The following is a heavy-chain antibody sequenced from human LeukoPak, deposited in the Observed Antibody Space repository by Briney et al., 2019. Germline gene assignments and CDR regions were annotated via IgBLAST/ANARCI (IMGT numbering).Heavy chain of an antibody. CDR2: INHSGST. Sequence: SETLSLPCAVYGGSFSGYYWSWIRQPPGKGLEWIGEINHSGSTNYNPSLKSRVTISVDTSKNPFSLKLSSVTAADTAVYYCAVALGYCTNGVCSDDAFDIWGQGTMVTVSS. CDR1: GGSFSGYY. D-gene: IGHD2-8*01. V-gene: IGHV4-34*01. CDR3: AVALGYCTNGVCSDDAFDI. J-gene: IGHJ3*02.